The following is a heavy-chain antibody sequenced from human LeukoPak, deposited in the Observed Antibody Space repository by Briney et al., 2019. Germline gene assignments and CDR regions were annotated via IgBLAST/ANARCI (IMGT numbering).Heavy chain of an antibody. Sequence: SETLSLTCAVYGGSFSGYYWSWIRQPPGKGLEWIGEINHSGSTNYNPSLKSRVTISVDTSKNQFSLKLSSVTAADTAEYYCARVAVTTPPDYWGQGTLVTVSS. D-gene: IGHD4-17*01. V-gene: IGHV4-34*01. CDR3: ARVAVTTPPDY. CDR2: INHSGST. J-gene: IGHJ4*02. CDR1: GGSFSGYY.